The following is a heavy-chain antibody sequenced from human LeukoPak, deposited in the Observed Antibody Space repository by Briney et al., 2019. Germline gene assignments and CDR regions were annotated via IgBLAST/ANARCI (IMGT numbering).Heavy chain of an antibody. J-gene: IGHJ6*03. CDR3: ARGPPNYYGSGSSFYYYYYMDV. CDR2: VDDSGNT. Sequence: PSETLSLTCTVYGGSISSYYWSWIRQSSGKGLEWLGNVDDSGNTNYNPSLKSRVTISVDTSKNQFSLKLSSVTAADTAVYYCARGPPNYYGSGSSFYYYYYMDVWGKGTTVTVSS. V-gene: IGHV4-59*01. CDR1: GGSISSYY. D-gene: IGHD3-10*01.